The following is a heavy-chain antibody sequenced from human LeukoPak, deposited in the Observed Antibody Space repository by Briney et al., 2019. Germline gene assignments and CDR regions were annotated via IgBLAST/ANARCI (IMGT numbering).Heavy chain of an antibody. D-gene: IGHD2-15*01. CDR1: GDSISSGGYY. CDR3: ARGAYCSGGSCYSGLDP. Sequence: PSETLSLTCTVSGDSISSGGYYWSWIRQHPGKGLEWIGYIYYSGSTYYNPPLKSRVPTPVDTSKNQFSLKLSLVTAADTAVYYCARGAYCSGGSCYSGLDPWGQGTLVTVSS. V-gene: IGHV4-31*03. J-gene: IGHJ5*02. CDR2: IYYSGST.